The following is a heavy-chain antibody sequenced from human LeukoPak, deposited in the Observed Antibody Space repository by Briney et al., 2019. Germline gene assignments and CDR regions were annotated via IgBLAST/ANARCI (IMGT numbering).Heavy chain of an antibody. CDR2: INGDESEK. CDR1: GFTFSSYW. CDR3: ARADFRSVDS. J-gene: IGHJ4*02. D-gene: IGHD3-3*01. Sequence: PGGSLRLSCVVSGFTFSSYWMSWVRQAPGKGLEWVANINGDESEKYYVDSVKGRFTISRDNAKNLLYLQMNSLRGEDTSVYYCARADFRSVDSWGQGTLVTVSS. V-gene: IGHV3-7*01.